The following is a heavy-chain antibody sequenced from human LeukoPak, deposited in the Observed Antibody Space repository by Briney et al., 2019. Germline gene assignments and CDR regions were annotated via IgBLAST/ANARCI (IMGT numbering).Heavy chain of an antibody. Sequence: SQTLSLTCTVSGGSISSGGYYWSWIRQPPGKGLEWIGYIYHSGSTYYNPSLKSRVTISVDRSKNQFSLKLSSVTAADTAVYYCARHCSGGSCPAAAFDIWGQGTMVTVSS. CDR1: GGSISSGGYY. CDR2: IYHSGST. V-gene: IGHV4-30-2*01. D-gene: IGHD2-15*01. CDR3: ARHCSGGSCPAAAFDI. J-gene: IGHJ3*02.